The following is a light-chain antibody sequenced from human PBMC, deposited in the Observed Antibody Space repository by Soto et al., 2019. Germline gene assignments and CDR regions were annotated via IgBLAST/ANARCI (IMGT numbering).Light chain of an antibody. J-gene: IGKJ2*01. V-gene: IGKV3-20*01. CDR1: QTINTEF. CDR2: GTS. Sequence: EIVLTQSPGTLSLSPGERATFSCRTSQTINTEFLAWYQQRPGLAPRLLIHGTSNRATGIPDRFSGSGSGTDFTLTISALEPEDFAVYYCQRYGSSPLYAFGQGTKLXI. CDR3: QRYGSSPLYA.